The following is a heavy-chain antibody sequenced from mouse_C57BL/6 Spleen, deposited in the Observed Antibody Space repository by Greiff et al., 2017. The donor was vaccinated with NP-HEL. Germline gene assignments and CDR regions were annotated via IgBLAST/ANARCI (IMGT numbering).Heavy chain of an antibody. J-gene: IGHJ4*01. CDR2: IDPSDSYT. CDR1: GYTFTSYW. D-gene: IGHD1-1*01. Sequence: VQLQQPGAELVKPGASVKLSCKASGYTFTSYWMQWVKQRPGQGLEWIGEIDPSDSYTNYNQKFKGKATLTVDTSSSTAYMQLSSLTSEDSAVYYCARFTVVAHYYAMDSWGQGTSVTVSS. CDR3: ARFTVVAHYYAMDS. V-gene: IGHV1-50*01.